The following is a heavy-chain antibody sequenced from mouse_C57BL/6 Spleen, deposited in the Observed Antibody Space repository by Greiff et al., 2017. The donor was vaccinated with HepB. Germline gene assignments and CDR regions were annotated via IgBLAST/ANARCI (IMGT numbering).Heavy chain of an antibody. Sequence: VQLQQSGPGLVKPSQSLSLTCSVTGYSITSGYYWNWIRQFPGNKLEWMGYISYDGSNNYNPSLKNRISITRDTSKNQFFLKLNSVTTEDTATYYCANSNFDYWGQGTTLTVSS. V-gene: IGHV3-6*01. J-gene: IGHJ2*01. D-gene: IGHD2-5*01. CDR3: ANSNFDY. CDR1: GYSITSGYY. CDR2: ISYDGSN.